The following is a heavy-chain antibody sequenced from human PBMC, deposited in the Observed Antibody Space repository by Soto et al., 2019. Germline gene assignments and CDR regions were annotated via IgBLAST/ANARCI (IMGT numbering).Heavy chain of an antibody. CDR2: IYYSGST. D-gene: IGHD6-6*01. Sequence: SETLSLTCTVSGGSISSSSYYLGWIRQPPGKGLEWIGSIYYSGSTYYNPSLKSRVTISVDTSKNQFSLKLSSVTAADTAVYYCARRSSSSYYFDYWGQGTLVTVSS. V-gene: IGHV4-39*01. CDR3: ARRSSSSYYFDY. CDR1: GGSISSSSYY. J-gene: IGHJ4*02.